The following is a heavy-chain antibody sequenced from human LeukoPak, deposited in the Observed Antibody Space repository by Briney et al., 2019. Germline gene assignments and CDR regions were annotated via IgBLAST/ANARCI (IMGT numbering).Heavy chain of an antibody. V-gene: IGHV3-33*01. CDR3: ARGSRVTTDALNYFDY. D-gene: IGHD4-11*01. CDR1: GFTFSSYG. Sequence: GRSLRLSCAASGFTFSSYGMHWVRQAPGKGLEWVAVIWYDGSNKYYADSVKGRFTISRDNSKNTLYLQMNSLRAEDTAVYYCARGSRVTTDALNYFDYWGQGTLVTVSS. CDR2: IWYDGSNK. J-gene: IGHJ4*02.